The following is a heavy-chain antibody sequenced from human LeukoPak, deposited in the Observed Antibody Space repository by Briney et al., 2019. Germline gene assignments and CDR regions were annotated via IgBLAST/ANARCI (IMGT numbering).Heavy chain of an antibody. CDR1: GYTFTSYD. J-gene: IGHJ4*02. CDR3: ARGHIDYGSGSYCLDY. CDR2: MNPNSGNT. V-gene: IGHV1-8*02. Sequence: AASVKVSCKASGYTFTSYDINWVRQATGQGLEWMGWMNPNSGNTGYAQKFQGRVTMTRNTSISTAYMELSSLRSEDTAVYYCARGHIDYGSGSYCLDYWGQGTLVTVSS. D-gene: IGHD3-10*01.